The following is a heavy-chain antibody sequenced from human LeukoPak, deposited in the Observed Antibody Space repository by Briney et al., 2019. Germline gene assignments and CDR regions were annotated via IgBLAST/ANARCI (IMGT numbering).Heavy chain of an antibody. CDR3: TSFPRADTRDIVFDF. CDR2: ISGSGDNT. CDR1: GFTFSSHA. Sequence: GGALRLSCAASGFTFSSHAMTWVRQAPGKGLEWVSVISGSGDNTDYADSVKGRFTISRDNSRNTVYLQMNSLRAEDTAVYYCTSFPRADTRDIVFDFWGQGALVTVSS. J-gene: IGHJ4*02. V-gene: IGHV3-23*01. D-gene: IGHD2-15*01.